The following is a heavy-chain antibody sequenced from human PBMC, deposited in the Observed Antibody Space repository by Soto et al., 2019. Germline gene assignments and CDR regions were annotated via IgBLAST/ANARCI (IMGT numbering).Heavy chain of an antibody. D-gene: IGHD3-22*01. Sequence: GGSLRLSCAASGFTFSSYAMSWVRQAPGKGLEWVSAISGSGGSTYYADSVKGRFTISRDNSKNTLYLQMNSLRAEDTAVYYCAKAYYYDSSGYYAPTYYYYGMDVWGQGTTVTVSS. J-gene: IGHJ6*02. CDR2: ISGSGGST. CDR3: AKAYYYDSSGYYAPTYYYYGMDV. V-gene: IGHV3-23*01. CDR1: GFTFSSYA.